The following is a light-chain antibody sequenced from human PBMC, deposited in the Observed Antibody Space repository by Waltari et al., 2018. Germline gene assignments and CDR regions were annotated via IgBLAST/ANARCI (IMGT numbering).Light chain of an antibody. V-gene: IGKV3-20*01. CDR2: AAS. J-gene: IGKJ2*01. Sequence: EVVLTQSPGTLSLSPGERATLSCRASQSIGKYLVWYQQRPGQAPRLLIYAASTRATGIPDRFSGSGYGTDFSLTISRLEPEDFAVYYCQQYGSSSYTFGQGTKLEIK. CDR3: QQYGSSSYT. CDR1: QSIGKY.